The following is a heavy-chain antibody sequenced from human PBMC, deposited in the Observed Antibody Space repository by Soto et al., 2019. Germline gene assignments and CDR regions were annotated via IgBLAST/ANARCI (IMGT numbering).Heavy chain of an antibody. J-gene: IGHJ5*02. CDR3: ARSRYYDSSGYYNWSDP. V-gene: IGHV1-69*12. CDR2: IIPIFGTA. D-gene: IGHD3-22*01. Sequence: QVQLVQSGAEVKKPGSSVKVSCKASGGTFSSYAISWVRQAPGQGLEWMGGIIPIFGTANYAQKFQGRVTITADESTSTADMELSILRSEDTAVYYCARSRYYDSSGYYNWSDPWGQGTLVTVSS. CDR1: GGTFSSYA.